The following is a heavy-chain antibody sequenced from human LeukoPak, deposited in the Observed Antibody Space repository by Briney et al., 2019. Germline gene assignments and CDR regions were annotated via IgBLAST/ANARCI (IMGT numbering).Heavy chain of an antibody. CDR1: GFTFSSYG. D-gene: IGHD2/OR15-2a*01. Sequence: AGGSLRLSCAASGFTFSSYGMHWVRRAPGKGLEWVAVIWYDGSNKYYADSVKGRFTISRDNSKNTLYLQMNSLRAEDTAVCYCARDVLKIRLGPLYGMDVWGQGTTVTVSS. CDR3: ARDVLKIRLGPLYGMDV. CDR2: IWYDGSNK. J-gene: IGHJ6*02. V-gene: IGHV3-33*01.